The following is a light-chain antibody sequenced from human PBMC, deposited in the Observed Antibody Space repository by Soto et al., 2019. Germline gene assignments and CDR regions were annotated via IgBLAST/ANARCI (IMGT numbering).Light chain of an antibody. V-gene: IGKV3-15*01. CDR3: QHYNNWPQGP. J-gene: IGKJ1*01. Sequence: EIVMTQSPATLSVSPGERATLSCRASQSVSSNLAWYQQKPGQVPRLLIYGESTRATCIPARFSGSGSGTEFPLTKSSLQSEDFAVYYCQHYNNWPQGPFGQGTKVEIK. CDR2: GES. CDR1: QSVSSN.